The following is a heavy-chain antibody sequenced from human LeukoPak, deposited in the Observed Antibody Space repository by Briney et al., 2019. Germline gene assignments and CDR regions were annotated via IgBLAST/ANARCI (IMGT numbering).Heavy chain of an antibody. CDR1: RFTPGDYA. D-gene: IGHD3-10*01. J-gene: IGHJ4*02. CDR3: TRYGHRGVRRGRFDN. CDR2: ILSTGYGGTA. Sequence: GGSPRLSRTTPRFTPGDYAMGWVPHGPREGVGRGVLILSTGYGGTAEYAASVRGRITISRDNSKNTAYLQMNSLKTEDTAVYFCTRYGHRGVRRGRFDNWGQGTLGTVSP. V-gene: IGHV3-49*04.